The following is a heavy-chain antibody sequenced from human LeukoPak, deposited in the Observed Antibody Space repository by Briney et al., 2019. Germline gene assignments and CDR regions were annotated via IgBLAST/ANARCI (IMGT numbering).Heavy chain of an antibody. V-gene: IGHV4-34*01. Sequence: SETLSLTCAVYGGSFSGYYWSWIRQPPGKGLEWIGEINHSGSTNYNPPLKSRVTISVDTSKNQFSLKLTSVTAADTAVYYCARRGLRIAARPFDYWGQGTLVTVSS. CDR3: ARRGLRIAARPFDY. J-gene: IGHJ4*02. CDR2: INHSGST. CDR1: GGSFSGYY. D-gene: IGHD6-6*01.